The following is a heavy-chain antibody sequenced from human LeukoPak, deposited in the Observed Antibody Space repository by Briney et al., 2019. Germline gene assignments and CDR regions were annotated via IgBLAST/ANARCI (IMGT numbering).Heavy chain of an antibody. CDR3: ARSEEKPVTSEITMIVVVITPNFDY. V-gene: IGHV3-30-3*01. J-gene: IGHJ4*02. D-gene: IGHD3-22*01. CDR1: GFTFSSYA. Sequence: GGSLRLSCAASGFTFSSYAMHWVRQAPGKGLEWVAVISYDGSNKYCADSVKGRFTISRDNSKNTLYLQMNSLRAEDTAVYYCARSEEKPVTSEITMIVVVITPNFDYWGQGTLVTVSS. CDR2: ISYDGSNK.